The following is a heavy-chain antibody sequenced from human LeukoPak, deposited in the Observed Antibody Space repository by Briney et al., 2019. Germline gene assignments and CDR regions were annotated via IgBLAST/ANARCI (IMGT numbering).Heavy chain of an antibody. D-gene: IGHD1-14*01. CDR1: GFTFISYE. Sequence: GGSLRLSCAASGFTFISYELSWVRRAPGKGLEWVSYISCSGSTIYYADSVTGRFTISRDNADNSLYLQMNSLRAEDTAVYYCTITNRNYDAFDIWGQGTMVTVSS. CDR3: TITNRNYDAFDI. CDR2: ISCSGSTI. V-gene: IGHV3-48*03. J-gene: IGHJ3*02.